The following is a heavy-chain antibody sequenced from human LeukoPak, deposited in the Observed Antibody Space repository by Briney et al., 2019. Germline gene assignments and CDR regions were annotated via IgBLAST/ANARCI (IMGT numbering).Heavy chain of an antibody. CDR2: IYPGDSDT. D-gene: IGHD2-2*01. CDR1: GYTFTSYW. V-gene: IGHV5-51*01. Sequence: GESLKISCKGSGYTFTSYWIGWVRQMPGKGLEWMGIIYPGDSDTRYSPSSQGQVTISVDKSISTAYLQWSSLKASDTAMYYCARQGGGYCSSTSCQGNTVFGYWGQGTLVTVSS. J-gene: IGHJ4*02. CDR3: ARQGGGYCSSTSCQGNTVFGY.